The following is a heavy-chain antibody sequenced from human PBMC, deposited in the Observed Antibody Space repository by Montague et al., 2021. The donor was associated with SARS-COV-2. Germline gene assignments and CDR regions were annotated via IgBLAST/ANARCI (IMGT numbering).Heavy chain of an antibody. J-gene: IGHJ3*02. D-gene: IGHD3-9*01. CDR1: GGSVSNDNYY. CDR3: ARDRDDPLTGYSNDAFDI. CDR2: IYTSGTT. V-gene: IGHV4-61*02. Sequence: TLSLTCTVSGGSVSNDNYYCSWLQQPAGKGLEWIGRIYTSGTTTYNPPLDSRVIISLDTSKNQFSLKLSSVTAADTAIYYCARDRDDPLTGYSNDAFDIWGQGTMVTVSS.